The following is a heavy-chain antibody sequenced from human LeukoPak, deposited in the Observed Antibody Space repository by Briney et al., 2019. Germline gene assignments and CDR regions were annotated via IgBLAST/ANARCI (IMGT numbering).Heavy chain of an antibody. J-gene: IGHJ4*02. Sequence: GGSLRLSCAASGFTFSSYSMNWVRQAPGKGLEWVSYISSSSSTIYYADSVKGRFTISRDNAKNSLYLQMNSLRAEDTAVYYCARGGHYYDSSGFNDYWGQGTLVTVSS. V-gene: IGHV3-48*01. CDR3: ARGGHYYDSSGFNDY. CDR1: GFTFSSYS. D-gene: IGHD3-22*01. CDR2: ISSSSSTI.